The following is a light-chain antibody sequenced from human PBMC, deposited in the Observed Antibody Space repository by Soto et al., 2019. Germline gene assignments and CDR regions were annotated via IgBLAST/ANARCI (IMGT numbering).Light chain of an antibody. V-gene: IGKV4-1*01. CDR1: QSVLYNSNNKNY. Sequence: DIVMTQSPDSLAVSLGERATINCKSSQSVLYNSNNKNYLAWYQQKPGQSPKLLIYWASTRESGVPDRFSGSGSGTDFTLTISRMPAEDVAVYYCQQFYTTPITFGQGTRLEI. CDR3: QQFYTTPIT. CDR2: WAS. J-gene: IGKJ5*01.